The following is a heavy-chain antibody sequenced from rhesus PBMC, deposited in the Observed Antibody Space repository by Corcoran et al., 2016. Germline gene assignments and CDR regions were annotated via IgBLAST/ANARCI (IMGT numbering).Heavy chain of an antibody. CDR1: GFTFSSSA. J-gene: IGHJ4*01. V-gene: IGHV3-118*01. D-gene: IGHD1-44*01. CDR2: IRRKSNNYET. Sequence: EVQLVESGGGLVQPGGSLRLSCAASGFTFSSSAIHWVRQASGKGLEWVGRIRRKSNNYETGYAASGKGRFTISRDDPKNTAYLQMNSLKTEDTAVYYCTRGLYSGNYFDYWGQGVLVTVSS. CDR3: TRGLYSGNYFDY.